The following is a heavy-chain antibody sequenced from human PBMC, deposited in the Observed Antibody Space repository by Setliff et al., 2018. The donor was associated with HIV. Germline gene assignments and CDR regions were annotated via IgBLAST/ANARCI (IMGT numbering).Heavy chain of an antibody. CDR1: GFTFTNFE. V-gene: IGHV3-48*03. CDR3: ARDDPPGGNDY. CDR2: INTTSSPI. J-gene: IGHJ4*02. D-gene: IGHD2-15*01. Sequence: GESLRLSCAASGFTFTNFEFNWVRQAPGKGLEWISYINTTSSPIYYADSVKGRFTISRDNAKNSVYLQMNSLRDEDTAVYYCARDDPPGGNDYWGQGTLVTVSS.